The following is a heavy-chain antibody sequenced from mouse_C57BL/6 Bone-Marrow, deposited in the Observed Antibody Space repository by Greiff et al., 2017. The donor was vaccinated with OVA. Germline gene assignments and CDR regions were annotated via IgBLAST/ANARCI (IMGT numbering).Heavy chain of an antibody. J-gene: IGHJ1*03. CDR2: INPNYGTT. D-gene: IGHD1-1*01. CDR3: AFYYGSSYRYFDV. CDR1: GYSFTDYN. V-gene: IGHV1-39*01. Sequence: VQLQQSGPELVKPGASVKISCKACGYSFTDYNMNWVKQSNGKSLEWIGVINPNYGTTSYNQKFKGKATLTVDQSSSTAYMQLNSLTSEDSAVYYCAFYYGSSYRYFDVWGTGTTVTVSS.